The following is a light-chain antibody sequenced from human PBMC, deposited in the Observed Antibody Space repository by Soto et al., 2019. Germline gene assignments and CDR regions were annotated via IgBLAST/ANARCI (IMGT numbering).Light chain of an antibody. CDR2: LND. CDR1: SCNNGTKY. CDR3: AAWDGSLDGRFV. V-gene: IGLV1-47*02. J-gene: IGLJ2*01. Sequence: QSVLTQPPSASGTPGQRVTISCAGSSCNNGTKYVHWYQQLPGTAPKLLIYLNDQRPSGVPDRFSGSKSGTSASLAISGLRSEDEADYFCAAWDGSLDGRFVFGAGTKLTVL.